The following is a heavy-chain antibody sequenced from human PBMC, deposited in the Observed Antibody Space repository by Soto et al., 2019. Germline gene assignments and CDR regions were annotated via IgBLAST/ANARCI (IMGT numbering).Heavy chain of an antibody. D-gene: IGHD3-9*01. J-gene: IGHJ6*02. Sequence: SEPLRLTCDACTGSLSPSSGCGIRLPPGKGLEWIGEINHSGSTNYNPSLKSRVTISVDTSKNQFSLKLSSVTAADTAVYYCARAFDWLSHYYYYYGMDVWGQGTTVT. CDR1: TGSLSPSS. V-gene: IGHV4-34*01. CDR2: INHSGST. CDR3: ARAFDWLSHYYYYYGMDV.